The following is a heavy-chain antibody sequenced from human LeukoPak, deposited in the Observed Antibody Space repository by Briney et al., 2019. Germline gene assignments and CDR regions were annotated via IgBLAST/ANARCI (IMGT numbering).Heavy chain of an antibody. Sequence: AGGSLRLSSAASGFTFNNYGMSWVRQAPGKGLEWVSSLSGSGGSTYYADSVKGRFTISRDNSKNTLYLQMNSLRAEDTAVYYCAKSSYYDSSGYYREYYFDYWGQGTLVTVSS. J-gene: IGHJ4*02. V-gene: IGHV3-23*01. CDR3: AKSSYYDSSGYYREYYFDY. CDR1: GFTFNNYG. D-gene: IGHD3-22*01. CDR2: LSGSGGST.